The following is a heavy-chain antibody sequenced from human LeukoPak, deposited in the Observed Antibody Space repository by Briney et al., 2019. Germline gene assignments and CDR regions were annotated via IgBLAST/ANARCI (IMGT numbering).Heavy chain of an antibody. CDR1: GFTFSSYS. J-gene: IGHJ4*02. Sequence: GGSLRLSCAASGFTFSSYSMNWVRQAPGKGLEWVSSISSSSSYIYYADSVKGRFTISRDNAKNSLYSQMNSLRAEDTAVYYCARPTVGIAAAEQDYWGQGTLVTVSS. CDR3: ARPTVGIAAAEQDY. D-gene: IGHD6-13*01. CDR2: ISSSSSYI. V-gene: IGHV3-21*01.